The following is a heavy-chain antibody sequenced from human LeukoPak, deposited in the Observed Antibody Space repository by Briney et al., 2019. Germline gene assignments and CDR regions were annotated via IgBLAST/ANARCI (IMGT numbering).Heavy chain of an antibody. CDR3: ARAVAATHYYLDY. J-gene: IGHJ4*02. V-gene: IGHV4-59*01. D-gene: IGHD2-15*01. CDR1: GGSISSYY. CDR2: IYYSGST. Sequence: SETLSLTCTVSGGSISSYYWSWIRQPPGKGLEWIGYIYYSGSTNYNPSLKSRVTISVDTSKNQFSLKLSSVTAADTAVYYCARAVAATHYYLDYWGQGTLVTVSS.